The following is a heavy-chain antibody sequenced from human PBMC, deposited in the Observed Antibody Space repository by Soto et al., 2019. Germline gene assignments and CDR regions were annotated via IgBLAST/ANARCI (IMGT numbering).Heavy chain of an antibody. D-gene: IGHD1-1*01. CDR1: GFTFSSYW. CDR3: AREIYNRRSAFDY. J-gene: IGHJ4*02. Sequence: PGGSLRLSCAASGFTFSSYWMSWFRQAPGKGLEWVANIKQDGSEKYYVDSVKGRFTISRDNAKNSLYLQMNSLRAEDTAVYYCAREIYNRRSAFDYWGQGTLVTVSS. CDR2: IKQDGSEK. V-gene: IGHV3-7*01.